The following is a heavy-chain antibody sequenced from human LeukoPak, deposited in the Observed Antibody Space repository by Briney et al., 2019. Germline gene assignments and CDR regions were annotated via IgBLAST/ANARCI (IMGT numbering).Heavy chain of an antibody. CDR1: GFTLSDYW. CDR2: VSGDGGTT. Sequence: GGSLRLSCAASGFTLSDYWMHWVRHAPGKGPVWVSRVSGDGGTTNYADFVEGRFTISRDDAKNTLYLQMNNLRADDTAVYYCARKDPSAKYAYDYWGQGALVTVSS. D-gene: IGHD1-26*01. CDR3: ARKDPSAKYAYDY. J-gene: IGHJ4*02. V-gene: IGHV3-74*01.